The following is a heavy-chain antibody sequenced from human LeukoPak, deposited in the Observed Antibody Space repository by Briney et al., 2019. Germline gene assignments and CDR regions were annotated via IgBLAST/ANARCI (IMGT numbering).Heavy chain of an antibody. CDR2: ISWNSGSI. Sequence: GGSLRLSCAASGFTFNDYSMHWVRQAPGKGLEWVSGISWNSGSIGYADSVKGRFTISRDNAKNSLYLQMNSLRAEDTALNDCAKGVIAVAGTLNCFDPWGQGTLVTVSS. J-gene: IGHJ5*02. CDR1: GFTFNDYS. CDR3: AKGVIAVAGTLNCFDP. D-gene: IGHD6-19*01. V-gene: IGHV3-9*01.